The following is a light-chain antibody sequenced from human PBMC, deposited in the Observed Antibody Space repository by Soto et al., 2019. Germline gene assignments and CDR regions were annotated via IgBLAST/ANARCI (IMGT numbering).Light chain of an antibody. V-gene: IGKV1-17*03. Sequence: DLRMTQSPSAVSASVGDRVTITCRASQDISNYLAWFQQKPGKVPERLIYTASNLQSGVTSRFSGSGSGKEFTLTITSLQPEDFATYYCLQHKSYPWMFGQGNKVEIK. J-gene: IGKJ1*01. CDR3: LQHKSYPWM. CDR1: QDISNY. CDR2: TAS.